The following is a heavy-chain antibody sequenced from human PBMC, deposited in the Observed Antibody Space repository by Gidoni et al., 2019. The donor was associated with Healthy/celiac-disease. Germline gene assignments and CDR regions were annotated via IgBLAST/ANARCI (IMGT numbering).Heavy chain of an antibody. V-gene: IGHV3-30*18. CDR3: AKGLSEWELLPIDY. Sequence: QVQLVEAGGGVVQPGRSLRLSCVASGSTFSSYGMPWVRQAPGKGLEWVAVISYDGSNKYYADSVKGRFTISRDNSKNTLYLKMNSLRAEDTAVYYCAKGLSEWELLPIDYWGQGTLVTVSS. J-gene: IGHJ4*02. CDR1: GSTFSSYG. D-gene: IGHD1-26*01. CDR2: ISYDGSNK.